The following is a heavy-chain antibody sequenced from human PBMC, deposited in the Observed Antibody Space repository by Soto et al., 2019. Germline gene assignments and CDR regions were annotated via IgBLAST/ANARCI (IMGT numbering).Heavy chain of an antibody. J-gene: IGHJ4*02. CDR3: ARLVYDTRLNYMYFDF. V-gene: IGHV4-4*02. Sequence: NPSETLSLTCAVSGVSISSGNWWTWVRQSPQRGLEYIGEIFHDGTANYYPSFERRVAISVDTSKNQFSLKLTSVTAADTAIYFCARLVYDTRLNYMYFDFWGQGTPVTVSS. CDR2: IFHDGTA. CDR1: GVSISSGNW. D-gene: IGHD3-10*01.